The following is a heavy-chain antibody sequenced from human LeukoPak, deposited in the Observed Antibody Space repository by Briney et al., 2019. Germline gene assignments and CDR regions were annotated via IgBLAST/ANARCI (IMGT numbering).Heavy chain of an antibody. Sequence: GESLKISCKGSGYSFTNNWIGWVRQMPGRGLEWMGIIYPGNSDTRYSPSFQGQVTISADKSINTAYLQWSSLKASDSAIYYCARQDYRYSGAHWGQGTLVIVSS. V-gene: IGHV5-51*01. CDR3: ARQDYRYSGAH. D-gene: IGHD3-16*02. CDR2: IYPGNSDT. J-gene: IGHJ4*02. CDR1: GYSFTNNW.